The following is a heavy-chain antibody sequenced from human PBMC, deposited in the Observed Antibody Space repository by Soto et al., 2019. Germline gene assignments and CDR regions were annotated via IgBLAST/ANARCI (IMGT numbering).Heavy chain of an antibody. V-gene: IGHV4-59*01. CDR2: VYHSGTT. Sequence: SETLSLTCTVSGGSISSYYWSWIRQSPGKGPEWIGYVYHSGTTNYNPSLESRVTMSIDTSKNQFSLKLNAVTAADTAVYYCARVWGGAFDIWGQGTMVTVSS. CDR1: GGSISSYY. CDR3: ARVWGGAFDI. D-gene: IGHD3-10*01. J-gene: IGHJ3*02.